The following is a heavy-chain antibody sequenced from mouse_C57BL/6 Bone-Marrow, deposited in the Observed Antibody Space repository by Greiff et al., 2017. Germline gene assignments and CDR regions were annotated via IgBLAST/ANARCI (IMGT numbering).Heavy chain of an antibody. CDR3: ARLSMITTKDYFDY. CDR2: ISSGGSYT. CDR1: GFTFSSYG. Sequence: EVQVVESGGDLVKPGGSLKLSCAASGFTFSSYGMSWVRQTPDKRLEWVATISSGGSYTYYPDSVKGRFTISRDNAKNTLYLQMSSLKSEDTAMYYCARLSMITTKDYFDYWGQGTTLTVSS. D-gene: IGHD2-4*01. J-gene: IGHJ2*01. V-gene: IGHV5-6*01.